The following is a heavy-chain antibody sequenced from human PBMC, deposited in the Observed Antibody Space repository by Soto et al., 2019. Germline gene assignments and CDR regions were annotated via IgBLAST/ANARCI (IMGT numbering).Heavy chain of an antibody. Sequence: EVQLVESGGGLVQPGGSLRLSCAASGFTFSSYWMHWVRQAAGKGLVWVSRINSDGSSTSYADSVKGRFTISRDNAKNALYLQLNRLRVDDTSVYYSAWGGSRNCDFDLWGRGTLVTVSS. V-gene: IGHV3-74*01. CDR3: AWGGSRNCDFDL. CDR1: GFTFSSYW. CDR2: INSDGSST. D-gene: IGHD1-26*01. J-gene: IGHJ2*01.